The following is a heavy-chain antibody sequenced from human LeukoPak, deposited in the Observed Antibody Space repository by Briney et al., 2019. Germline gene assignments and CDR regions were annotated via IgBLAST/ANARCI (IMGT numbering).Heavy chain of an antibody. Sequence: ASVKVSCKVSGYTLTELSMHWVRQALGQGLEWMGIINPSGGSTSYAQKFQGRVTMTRDMSTSTVYMELSSLRSEDTAVYYCARGRDIFDAFDFWGQGTMVTVSS. CDR2: INPSGGST. D-gene: IGHD3-9*01. V-gene: IGHV1-46*01. CDR1: GYTLTELS. J-gene: IGHJ3*01. CDR3: ARGRDIFDAFDF.